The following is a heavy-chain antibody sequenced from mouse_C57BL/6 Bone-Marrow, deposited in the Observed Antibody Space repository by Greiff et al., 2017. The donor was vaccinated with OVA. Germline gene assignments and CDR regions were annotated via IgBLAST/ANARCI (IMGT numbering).Heavy chain of an antibody. D-gene: IGHD2-2*01. J-gene: IGHJ3*01. CDR2: ISSGGSYT. CDR1: GFTFSSYG. CDR3: ARQGGYGDDVLAY. V-gene: IGHV5-6*02. Sequence: EVKLVESGGDLVKPGGSLKLSCAASGFTFSSYGMSWVRQTPDKRLEWVATISSGGSYTYYPDSVKGRFTISRDNAKNTLYLQMSSLKSEDTAMYYSARQGGYGDDVLAYWGQGTLVTVSA.